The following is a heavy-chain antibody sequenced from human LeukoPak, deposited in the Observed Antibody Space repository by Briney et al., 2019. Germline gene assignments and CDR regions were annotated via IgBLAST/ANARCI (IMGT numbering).Heavy chain of an antibody. CDR2: IRSDSSTK. CDR3: ARGRYSRYFDY. CDR1: GFSISNYG. V-gene: IGHV3-48*02. J-gene: IGHJ4*02. D-gene: IGHD6-13*01. Sequence: GGSLRLSCAGSGFSISNYGMNWVRQAPGKGLEWLSYIRSDSSTKYYADSVEGRFTISRDNAQNSLYLQMNSLRDEDSGVYFCARGRYSRYFDYWGQGTLVTVSS.